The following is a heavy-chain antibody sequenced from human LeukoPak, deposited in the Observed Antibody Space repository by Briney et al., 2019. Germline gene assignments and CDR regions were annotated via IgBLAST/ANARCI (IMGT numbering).Heavy chain of an antibody. D-gene: IGHD5-18*01. J-gene: IGHJ4*02. CDR2: IYPGDSDT. CDR1: RYTFTNHW. CDR3: ARLDGYSYGSAAIDY. V-gene: IGHV5-51*01. Sequence: GESLKISCKGSRYTFTNHWIAWVRHMPGKGLEWMGIIYPGDSDTRYSPSFQGQVTISADKSISTAYLQWSSLKASDTAMYYCARLDGYSYGSAAIDYWGQGTLVTVSS.